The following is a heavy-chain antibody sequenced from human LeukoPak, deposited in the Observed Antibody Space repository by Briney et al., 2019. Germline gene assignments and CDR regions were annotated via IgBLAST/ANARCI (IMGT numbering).Heavy chain of an antibody. CDR2: ISYDGSNK. V-gene: IGHV3-30-3*01. CDR1: GFTFSSYA. D-gene: IGHD2-15*01. J-gene: IGHJ4*02. CDR3: ARDFRWQL. Sequence: GGSLRLSCAASGFTFSSYAMHWVRQAPGKGLEWVAVISYDGSNKYYADSVKGRFTISRDNSKNTLYLQMNSLRAEDTAVYYCARDFRWQLWGQGTLVTVSS.